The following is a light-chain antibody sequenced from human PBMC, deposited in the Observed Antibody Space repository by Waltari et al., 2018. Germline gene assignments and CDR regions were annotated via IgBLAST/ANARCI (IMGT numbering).Light chain of an antibody. J-gene: IGKJ4*01. Sequence: DIQMTQSPSSLSASVGDRVTITCRASQSITTFLNWYQQRPGKAPKLLIYASSSLQRGVPSRFSGSGSGTDFTLTISSLQPEDFATYYCQQSYSTPSFGGGTKVEI. CDR1: QSITTF. CDR2: ASS. CDR3: QQSYSTPS. V-gene: IGKV1-39*01.